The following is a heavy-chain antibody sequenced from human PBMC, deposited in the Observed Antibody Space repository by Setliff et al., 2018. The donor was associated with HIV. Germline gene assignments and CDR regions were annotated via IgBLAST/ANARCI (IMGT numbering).Heavy chain of an antibody. J-gene: IGHJ5*02. CDR2: IYYTGIP. Sequence: SETLSLTCTVSGGSISSHYWSWIRQPPGKGLEWVGLIYYTGIPTYNPSLSSRVTRSVDTSKNQFSLNLFSVTAADTAVYYCAGPRRVRSRAWYWFDIWGQGTLVTVAS. CDR1: GGSISSHY. CDR3: AGPRRVRSRAWYWFDI. D-gene: IGHD6-19*01. V-gene: IGHV4-59*08.